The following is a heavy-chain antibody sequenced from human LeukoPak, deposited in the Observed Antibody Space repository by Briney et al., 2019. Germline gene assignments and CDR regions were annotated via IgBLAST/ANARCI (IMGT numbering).Heavy chain of an antibody. J-gene: IGHJ4*02. Sequence: SETLSLTCTVSGGSISSYYWSWIRQPPGKGLEWIGYTYYSGSTNYNPSLKSRVTISVDTSKNQFSLKLSSVTAADTAVYYCARGRGYDQYYFDYWGQGTLVTVSS. CDR1: GGSISSYY. V-gene: IGHV4-59*01. CDR2: TYYSGST. CDR3: ARGRGYDQYYFDY. D-gene: IGHD5-12*01.